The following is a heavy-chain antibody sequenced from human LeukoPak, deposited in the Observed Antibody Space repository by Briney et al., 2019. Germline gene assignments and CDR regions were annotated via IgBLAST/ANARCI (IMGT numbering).Heavy chain of an antibody. J-gene: IGHJ4*02. Sequence: KREGSDKYYVGSVEGRFTISRDNDKNPLYLQMSSLRAEDTAIYYCARALYNRGWYPDYFDSWGQRALVTVSS. V-gene: IGHV3-7*01. CDR3: ARALYNRGWYPDYFDS. D-gene: IGHD6-19*01. CDR2: KREGSDK.